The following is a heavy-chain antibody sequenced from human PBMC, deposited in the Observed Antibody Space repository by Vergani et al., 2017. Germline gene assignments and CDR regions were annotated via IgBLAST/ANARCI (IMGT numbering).Heavy chain of an antibody. D-gene: IGHD2-8*02. CDR1: GGTFSSYA. CDR3: ASPPARVVCSDLTYGMDV. Sequence: QVQLVQSGAEVKKPGSSVKVSCKASGGTFSSYAISWVRQAPGQGLEWMGRIIPILGIANYAQKFQGRVTITADKSTSTAYMELSSLRSEDTAVYYCASPPARVVCSDLTYGMDVWGQGTTVTVSS. CDR2: IIPILGIA. V-gene: IGHV1-69*04. J-gene: IGHJ6*02.